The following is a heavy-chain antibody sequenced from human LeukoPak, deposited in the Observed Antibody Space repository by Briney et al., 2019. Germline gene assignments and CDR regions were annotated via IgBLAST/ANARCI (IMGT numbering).Heavy chain of an antibody. D-gene: IGHD2-2*01. CDR1: GGTFSSYT. J-gene: IGHJ5*02. V-gene: IGHV1-69*04. Sequence: SVKVSCKASGGTFSSYTISWVRQAPGQGLEWMGRIIPILGIANYAQKVQGRVTITADKSTSTAYMELSSLRSEDTAVYYCARDLEAVVVVPAAYTPFDPWGQGTLVTVSS. CDR3: ARDLEAVVVVPAAYTPFDP. CDR2: IIPILGIA.